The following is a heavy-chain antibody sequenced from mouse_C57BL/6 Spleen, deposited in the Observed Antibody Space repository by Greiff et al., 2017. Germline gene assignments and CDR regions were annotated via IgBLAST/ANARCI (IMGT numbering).Heavy chain of an antibody. J-gene: IGHJ2*01. CDR2: INPNNGGT. CDR3: ARLATMVTTLYYFDY. CDR1: GYTFTDYN. Sequence: EVQLQQSGPELVKPGASVKMSCKASGYTFTDYNMHWVKQSHGKSLEWIGYINPNNGGTSYNQKFKGKATLTVNKSSSTAYMELRSLTSEDSAVYYCARLATMVTTLYYFDYWGKGTTLTVSS. V-gene: IGHV1-22*01. D-gene: IGHD2-2*01.